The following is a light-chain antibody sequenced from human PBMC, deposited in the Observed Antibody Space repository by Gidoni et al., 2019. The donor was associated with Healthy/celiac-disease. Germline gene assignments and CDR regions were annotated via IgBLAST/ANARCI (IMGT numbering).Light chain of an antibody. J-gene: IGLJ2*01. CDR2: EIS. V-gene: IGLV2-14*01. CDR3: SSYTSSSTRVV. CDR1: SSDVGGYNY. Sequence: QSALTQPAPVSGSPGQSITISCTGTSSDVGGYNYVSWYQQHPGKAPKLMIYEISNRPSGVSNRFSGSKSDNTASLTISGLQAEDAADYYCSSYTSSSTRVVFGGGTKLTVL.